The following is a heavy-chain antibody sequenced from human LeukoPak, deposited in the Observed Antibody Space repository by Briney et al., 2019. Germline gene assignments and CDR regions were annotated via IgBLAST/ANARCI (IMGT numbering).Heavy chain of an antibody. D-gene: IGHD2-2*01. CDR1: GGSISSGSYY. Sequence: PLETLSLTCTVSGGSISSGSYYWRWIRQPAGKGVGWIGRIYTSGSTNYNPSLKSRVTISVDTSKNQFSLKLSSVTAADTAVCYGSREGYGLYCSSTSCYNWFDPWGQGTLVTVSS. J-gene: IGHJ5*02. CDR2: IYTSGST. V-gene: IGHV4-61*02. CDR3: SREGYGLYCSSTSCYNWFDP.